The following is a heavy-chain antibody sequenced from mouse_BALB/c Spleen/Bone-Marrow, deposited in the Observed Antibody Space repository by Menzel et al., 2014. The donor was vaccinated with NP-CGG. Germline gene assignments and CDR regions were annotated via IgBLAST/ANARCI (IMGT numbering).Heavy chain of an antibody. CDR3: ARVSYDYFDY. D-gene: IGHD2-4*01. J-gene: IGHJ2*01. V-gene: IGHV5-4*02. Sequence: EVKLMESGGGLVKPGGSLKLSCAASGFTFSDYYMYWVRQTPEKRLEWVATISDGGSYTYYPDSVKGRFTISRDNAENNLYLQMSSLKSEDTAMYYCARVSYDYFDYWGQGTTLTVSS. CDR2: ISDGGSYT. CDR1: GFTFSDYY.